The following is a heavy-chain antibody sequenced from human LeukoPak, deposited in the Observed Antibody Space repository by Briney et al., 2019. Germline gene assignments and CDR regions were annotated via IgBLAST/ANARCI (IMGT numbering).Heavy chain of an antibody. CDR1: GYTFTSYG. V-gene: IGHV7-4-1*02. CDR3: ARGGRRIAAAGTLHY. D-gene: IGHD6-13*01. Sequence: ASVKVSCKASGYTFTSYGISWVRQAPGQGLEWMGWINTNTGNPTYTQGFTGRFVFSLDTSVSTAYLQISSLKAEDTAVYYCARGGRRIAAAGTLHYWGQGTLVTVSS. CDR2: INTNTGNP. J-gene: IGHJ4*02.